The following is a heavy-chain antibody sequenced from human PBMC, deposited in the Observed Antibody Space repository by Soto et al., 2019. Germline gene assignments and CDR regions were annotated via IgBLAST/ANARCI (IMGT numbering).Heavy chain of an antibody. D-gene: IGHD3-22*01. Sequence: QITLKESGPTLVKPTQTLTLTCTFSGFSLSTSGVGVGWIRQPPGNALECLALIYWNDDKRYSPSLNSRLTITKDTSKIQVVLTMTNMDPVDTATYYCAHVAYYYDSSGYYLLGMDVWGQGTTVTVSS. J-gene: IGHJ6*02. CDR3: AHVAYYYDSSGYYLLGMDV. CDR1: GFSLSTSGVG. CDR2: IYWNDDK. V-gene: IGHV2-5*01.